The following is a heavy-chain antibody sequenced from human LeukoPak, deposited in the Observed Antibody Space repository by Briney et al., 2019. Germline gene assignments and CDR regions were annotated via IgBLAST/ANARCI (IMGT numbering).Heavy chain of an antibody. CDR3: ARDRAYNWNDRYFDY. J-gene: IGHJ4*02. CDR1: GFTFSSYG. CDR2: IWYDGSNK. V-gene: IGHV3-33*01. D-gene: IGHD1-20*01. Sequence: QAGGSLRLSCAASGFTFSSYGMHWVRQAPGKGLEWVAVIWYDGSNKYYADSVKGRFTISGDNSKNTLYLQMNSLRAEDTAAYYCARDRAYNWNDRYFDYWGQGTLVTVSS.